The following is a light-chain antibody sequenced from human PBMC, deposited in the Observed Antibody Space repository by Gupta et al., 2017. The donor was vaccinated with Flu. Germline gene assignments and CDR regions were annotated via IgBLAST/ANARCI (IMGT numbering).Light chain of an antibody. J-gene: IGLJ2*01. CDR2: EVT. Sequence: QSALTQPPSASASPGQSVTISCTGTSSDVGGYNSVCWYQQRPGKAPRLLIYEVTKRPSGVPDRFSGSKSGNTAFLTVAGLLAEDEADYYCSSYGGSNNLIFGGGTKVTVL. CDR3: SSYGGSNNLI. V-gene: IGLV2-8*01. CDR1: SSDVGGYNS.